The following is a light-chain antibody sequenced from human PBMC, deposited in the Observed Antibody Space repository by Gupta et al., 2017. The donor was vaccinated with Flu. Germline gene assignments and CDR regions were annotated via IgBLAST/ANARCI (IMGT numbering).Light chain of an antibody. CDR2: NGC. CDR3: QGDYTYWET. V-gene: IGKV1-5*03. CDR1: QSSSRS. J-gene: IGKJ2*01. Sequence: PSTLPASVGDRVTSTCRGSQSSSRSLDRHQHEPGKGPKLLMDNGCGSESPVRSRVSGCGTGTELTLSIMRLQPDAFATYYWQGDYTYWETFGQGTKLEIK.